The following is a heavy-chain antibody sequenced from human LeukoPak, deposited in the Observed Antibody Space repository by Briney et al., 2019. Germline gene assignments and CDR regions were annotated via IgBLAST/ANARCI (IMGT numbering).Heavy chain of an antibody. J-gene: IGHJ4*02. V-gene: IGHV4-30-4*01. Sequence: SETLSLTCTVSGGSISSGDYYWNWIRQPPGKGLEWIGYIYYCGSTYYNPSLKSRITISVDTSKNQFSLKLNSVTAADTAVYYCARVRLGGTSEIDYWGQGTLVTVSS. CDR3: ARVRLGGTSEIDY. CDR1: GGSISSGDYY. D-gene: IGHD2-2*01. CDR2: IYYCGST.